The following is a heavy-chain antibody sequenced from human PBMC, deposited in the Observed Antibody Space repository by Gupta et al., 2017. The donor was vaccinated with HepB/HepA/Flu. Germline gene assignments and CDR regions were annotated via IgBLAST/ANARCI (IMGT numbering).Heavy chain of an antibody. V-gene: IGHV4-59*08. J-gene: IGHJ6*02. Sequence: QVQLQESGPGLVKPSETLSLTCTVSGGSISSYYWSWIRQPPGKGLEWIGYIYYSGSTNYNPSLKSRVTISVDTSKNQFSLKLSSVTAADTAVYYCASLYGDHTTLPDVWGQGTTVTVSS. CDR3: ASLYGDHTTLPDV. CDR2: IYYSGST. D-gene: IGHD4-17*01. CDR1: GGSISSYY.